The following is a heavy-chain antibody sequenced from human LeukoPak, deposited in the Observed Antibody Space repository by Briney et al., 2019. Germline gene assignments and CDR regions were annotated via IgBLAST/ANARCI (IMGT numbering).Heavy chain of an antibody. CDR3: TSVYDTSAYYHSGVDH. V-gene: IGHV3-49*04. D-gene: IGHD3-22*01. J-gene: IGHJ4*02. CDR1: GFTLGDYA. CDR2: IRSKTYRGTA. Sequence: GGSLRLSCTASGFTLGDYAMSWVRQAPGKGLEWVGIIRSKTYRGTAEYAASVKGRFTISRDDSKSIAYLQTNSLKTDDTAVYYCTSVYDTSAYYHSGVDHWGQGTLVTVSS.